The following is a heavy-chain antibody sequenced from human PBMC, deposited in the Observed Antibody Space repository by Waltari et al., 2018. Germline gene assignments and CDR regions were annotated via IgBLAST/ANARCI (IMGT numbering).Heavy chain of an antibody. J-gene: IGHJ6*03. CDR3: ARATTLSEDYYYYYMDV. Sequence: QVQLQESGPGLVKPSGTLSLTCAVSGGSISSSNWWSWVRQPPGKGLEWIGEIYHSGSTNYNPSLTSRVTISVDKSKNQFSLKLSSVTAADTAVYYCARATTLSEDYYYYYMDVWGKGTTVTVSS. V-gene: IGHV4-4*02. CDR1: GGSISSSNW. CDR2: IYHSGST.